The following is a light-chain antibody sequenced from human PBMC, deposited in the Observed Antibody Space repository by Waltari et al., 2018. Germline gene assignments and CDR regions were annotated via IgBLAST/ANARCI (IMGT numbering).Light chain of an antibody. J-gene: IGKJ2*01. CDR2: WAR. Sequence: DIVMTQSPDSLAVSLGERATINCKSSQSVLHSSDNRNYLAGYQQIPGQPPKLLISWARTREPGVPDRFSGRGSGTDFTRTSGSLQAEDVAVYYCQQYSGTPYTFGQGTKLEIK. V-gene: IGKV4-1*01. CDR3: QQYSGTPYT. CDR1: QSVLHSSDNRNY.